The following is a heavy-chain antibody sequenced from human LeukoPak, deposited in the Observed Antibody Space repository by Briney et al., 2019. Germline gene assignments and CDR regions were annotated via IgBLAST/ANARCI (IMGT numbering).Heavy chain of an antibody. Sequence: GGSLRLSCAASGFTFSTYAMSWVRQTPGKGLEWVSAIGDDGAITYYADSVKGRFTISRDNSKNTLYLQMNSLRAEDTAVYYCAKGVSGWPYYFDYWGRGTLVTVSS. D-gene: IGHD6-19*01. CDR1: GFTFSTYA. CDR3: AKGVSGWPYYFDY. CDR2: IGDDGAIT. V-gene: IGHV3-23*01. J-gene: IGHJ4*02.